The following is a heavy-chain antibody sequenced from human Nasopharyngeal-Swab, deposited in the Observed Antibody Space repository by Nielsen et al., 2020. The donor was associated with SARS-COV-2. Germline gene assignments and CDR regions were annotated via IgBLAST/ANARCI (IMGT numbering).Heavy chain of an antibody. Sequence: GESLKISCAASGFTFSSYSMNWVRQAPGKGLEWVSSISSSSSYIYYADSVKGRFTISRDNAKNSLYPQINSLRAEDTAVYYCARGNDFRSGYHPYYYDYWGQGTVVTVSS. CDR1: GFTFSSYS. CDR2: ISSSSSYI. J-gene: IGHJ4*02. CDR3: ARGNDFRSGYHPYYYDY. V-gene: IGHV3-21*01. D-gene: IGHD3-3*01.